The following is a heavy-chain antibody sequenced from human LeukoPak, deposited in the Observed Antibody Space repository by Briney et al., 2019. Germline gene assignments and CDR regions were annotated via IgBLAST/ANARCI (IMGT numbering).Heavy chain of an antibody. Sequence: PEASVKVSCKASGYTFTDYSLHWVRQAPGQGLEWMGWINPNSGGTNYAQKFQGRVTMTRDTSISTAYMELSRLRSDDTAVYYCARDRVVTRLQNLGYWGQGTLVTVSS. J-gene: IGHJ4*02. V-gene: IGHV1-2*02. CDR1: GYTFTDYS. CDR3: ARDRVVTRLQNLGY. CDR2: INPNSGGT. D-gene: IGHD4-23*01.